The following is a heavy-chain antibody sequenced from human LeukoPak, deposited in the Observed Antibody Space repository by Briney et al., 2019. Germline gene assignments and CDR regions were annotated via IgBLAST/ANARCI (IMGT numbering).Heavy chain of an antibody. D-gene: IGHD3-22*01. J-gene: IGHJ4*02. CDR3: ARVRYYYDSSHD. CDR2: IYYSGST. CDR1: GGSISSSSYY. V-gene: IGHV4-39*07. Sequence: PSETLSLTCTVSGGSISSSSYYWGWIRQPPGKGLEWIGTIYYSGSTYYNPSLKSRVTISVDTSKNQFSLRLSSVTAADTAFYYCARVRYYYDSSHDWGQGTLVTVSS.